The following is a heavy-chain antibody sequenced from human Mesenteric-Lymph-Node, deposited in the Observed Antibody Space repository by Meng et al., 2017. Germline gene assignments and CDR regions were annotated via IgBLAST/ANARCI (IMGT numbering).Heavy chain of an antibody. CDR3: ASLNYDILTGYYHQYFQH. J-gene: IGHJ1*01. V-gene: IGHV1-69*01. CDR1: GGTFSSYA. Sequence: VQLVESGAEVKKPGSSVKVSCKASGGTFSSYAISWVRQASGQGLEWMGGIIPIFGTANYAQKFQGRVTITADESTSTAYMELSSLRSEDTAVYYCASLNYDILTGYYHQYFQHWGQGTLVTVSS. CDR2: IIPIFGTA. D-gene: IGHD3-9*01.